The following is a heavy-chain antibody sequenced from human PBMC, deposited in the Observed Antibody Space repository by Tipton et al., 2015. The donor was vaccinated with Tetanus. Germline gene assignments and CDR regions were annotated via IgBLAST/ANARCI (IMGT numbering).Heavy chain of an antibody. Sequence: TLSLTCTVSGGSISTGGYSWRWIRQPPGKGLECIGYIFRTGSTTYSPSLKSRVSISVDTSKNQFSLNLNSVTAADTAVYYCARGKNWGTDYWGQGTLVTVSS. D-gene: IGHD7-27*01. V-gene: IGHV4-30-2*01. J-gene: IGHJ4*02. CDR2: IFRTGST. CDR1: GGSISTGGYS. CDR3: ARGKNWGTDY.